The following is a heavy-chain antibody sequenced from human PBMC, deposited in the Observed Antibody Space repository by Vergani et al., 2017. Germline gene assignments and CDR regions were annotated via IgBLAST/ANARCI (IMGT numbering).Heavy chain of an antibody. CDR2: INWNGGST. J-gene: IGHJ6*02. Sequence: EVQLVESGGGVVRPGGSLRLSCEASGFTFDDYGMSWVRQAPGKGLEWVSGINWNGGSTGYADSAKGRFTISRDNAKNSLYLQMNSLRAEDTALHYCARGKLPAALRHYYYYGMDVWGQGTTVTVSS. V-gene: IGHV3-20*04. CDR1: GFTFDDYG. CDR3: ARGKLPAALRHYYYYGMDV. D-gene: IGHD2-2*01.